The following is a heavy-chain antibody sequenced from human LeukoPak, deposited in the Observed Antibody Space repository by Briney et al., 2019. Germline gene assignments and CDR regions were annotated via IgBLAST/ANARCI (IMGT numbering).Heavy chain of an antibody. CDR3: ARGAYCSGGSCSGTRFDP. CDR2: INHSGRT. D-gene: IGHD2-15*01. Sequence: PSETLSLTCAVYGGSFSNYYWTWIRQPPGKGLEWIGEINHSGRTNYNPSLKSRVTISVGTSKNQFSLNLNSVTAADTAVYYCARGAYCSGGSCSGTRFDPWGQGTLVTVSS. CDR1: GGSFSNYY. J-gene: IGHJ5*02. V-gene: IGHV4-34*01.